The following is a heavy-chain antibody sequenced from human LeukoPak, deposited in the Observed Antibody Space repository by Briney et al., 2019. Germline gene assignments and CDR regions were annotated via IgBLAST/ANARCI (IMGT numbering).Heavy chain of an antibody. Sequence: PGGSLRLSCVASGFSLSSYWMSWVRQAPGKGLEWVANIKQDGSEKWYVDSVRGRFTLSRDNAKNSLYLEMNSLRAEDTAVYYCARNDYSTSSYFYWGQGTLVTVSS. CDR3: ARNDYSTSSYFY. D-gene: IGHD6-6*01. CDR1: GFSLSSYW. V-gene: IGHV3-7*02. J-gene: IGHJ4*02. CDR2: IKQDGSEK.